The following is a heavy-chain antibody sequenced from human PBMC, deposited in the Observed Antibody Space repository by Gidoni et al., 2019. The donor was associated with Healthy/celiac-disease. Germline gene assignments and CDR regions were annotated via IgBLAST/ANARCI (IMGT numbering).Heavy chain of an antibody. J-gene: IGHJ5*02. Sequence: QLQLQESGPGLVKPSETLSLTCTVSGGSISSSSYYWGWIRQPPGKGLEWIGSIYYSGSTYYNPSLKRRVTISVDTSKNQFSLKLSSVTAADTAVDYCARHEGRAVAGHPLRGFDPWGQGTLVTVSS. CDR2: IYYSGST. D-gene: IGHD6-19*01. V-gene: IGHV4-39*01. CDR1: GGSISSSSYY. CDR3: ARHEGRAVAGHPLRGFDP.